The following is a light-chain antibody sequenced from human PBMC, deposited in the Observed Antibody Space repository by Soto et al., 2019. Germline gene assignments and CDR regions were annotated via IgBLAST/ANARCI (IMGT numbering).Light chain of an antibody. V-gene: IGLV2-18*02. CDR2: EVS. J-gene: IGLJ1*01. CDR3: NSYTGISTYV. CDR1: SSDVGSYTR. Sequence: QTALTQPPSVSGSPGQSVAISCTGTSSDVGSYTRVSWHQQPPGAAPHLMIYEVSNPPSGVPGRFSGSKSGNTAPLTISGLHDDDEADYYCNSYTGISTYVFGTGTKLTVL.